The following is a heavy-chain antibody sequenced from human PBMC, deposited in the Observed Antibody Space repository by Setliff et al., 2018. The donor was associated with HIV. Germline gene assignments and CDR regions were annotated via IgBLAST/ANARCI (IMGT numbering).Heavy chain of an antibody. CDR3: ARRGAYYDILTGYRSHYFDY. Sequence: SETLSLTCTVSGDSIRGYYWSWIRQPPGKGLEWIGQIHTSGSTNYNPSLKSRLTISIDTSKNQFSLKLSSVTAADTAVYYCARRGAYYDILTGYRSHYFDYWGQGTLVTVSS. J-gene: IGHJ4*02. V-gene: IGHV4-4*09. CDR1: GDSIRGYY. D-gene: IGHD3-9*01. CDR2: IHTSGST.